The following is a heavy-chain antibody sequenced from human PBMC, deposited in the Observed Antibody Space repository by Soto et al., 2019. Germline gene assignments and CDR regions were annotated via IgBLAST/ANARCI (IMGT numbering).Heavy chain of an antibody. CDR1: GFTFSSYA. CDR2: ISGSGGST. CDR3: ATYSSWYGLTANFDY. Sequence: PGGSLGLSCAASGFTFSSYAMSWVRQAPGKGLEWVSAISGSGGSTYYADSVKGRFTISRDNSKNTLYLQMNSLRAEDTAVYYCATYSSWYGLTANFDYWGQGTLVTVSS. V-gene: IGHV3-23*01. J-gene: IGHJ4*02. D-gene: IGHD6-13*01.